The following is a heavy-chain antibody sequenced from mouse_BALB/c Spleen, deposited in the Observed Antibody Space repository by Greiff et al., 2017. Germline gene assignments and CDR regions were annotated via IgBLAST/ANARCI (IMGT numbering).Heavy chain of an antibody. CDR3: ARRVGNNYVDWYAMDY. D-gene: IGHD5-2*01. J-gene: IGHJ4*01. V-gene: IGHV1-4*01. CDR2: INPSSGYT. Sequence: QVQLQQSGAELARPGASVKMSCKASGYTFTSYTMHWVKQRPGQGLEWIGYINPSSGYTNYNQKFKDKATLTADKSSSTAYMQLSSLTSEDSAVYYCARRVGNNYVDWYAMDYWGQGTSVTVSS. CDR1: GYTFTSYT.